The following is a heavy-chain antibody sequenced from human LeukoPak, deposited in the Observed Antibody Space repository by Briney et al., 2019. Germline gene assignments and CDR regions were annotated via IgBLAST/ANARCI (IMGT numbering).Heavy chain of an antibody. Sequence: SETLSLTCTVSGGSISSYYWSWIRQPPGKGLEWIGYIYYSGSTNYNPSLKSRVTISVDTSKNQFSLKLSSVTAADTAVYYCTRSPYYYDSSGYQYWGEGTLVTASP. J-gene: IGHJ4*02. CDR3: TRSPYYYDSSGYQY. D-gene: IGHD3-22*01. CDR1: GGSISSYY. V-gene: IGHV4-59*01. CDR2: IYYSGST.